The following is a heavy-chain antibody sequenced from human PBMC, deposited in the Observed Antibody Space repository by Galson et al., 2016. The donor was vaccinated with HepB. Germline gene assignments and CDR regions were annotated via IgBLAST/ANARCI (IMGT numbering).Heavy chain of an antibody. CDR3: AKRDLLWFGDPNAFDF. J-gene: IGHJ3*01. D-gene: IGHD3-10*01. Sequence: SLRLSCAASGFTFTNAGMNWLRQAPGKGLEWVAYISNDGSNRSFADSVKGRFTISRDNSKNTLLLHMSSLRAEDTAVYYCAKRDLLWFGDPNAFDFWVQGTMVTVSS. CDR1: GFTFTNAG. V-gene: IGHV3-30*18. CDR2: ISNDGSNR.